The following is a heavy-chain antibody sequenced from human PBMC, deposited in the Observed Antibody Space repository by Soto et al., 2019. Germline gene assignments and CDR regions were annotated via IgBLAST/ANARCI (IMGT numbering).Heavy chain of an antibody. V-gene: IGHV3-13*01. CDR2: IGTAGDT. CDR3: ARGKRTTVTTWYYMDV. J-gene: IGHJ6*03. Sequence: GGSLRLSCAASGFTFSSYAMSWVRQATGKGLEWVSAIGTAGDTYYPGSVKGRFTISRENAKNSLYLQMNSLRAGDTAVYYCARGKRTTVTTWYYMDVWGKGTTVTVSS. CDR1: GFTFSSYA. D-gene: IGHD4-4*01.